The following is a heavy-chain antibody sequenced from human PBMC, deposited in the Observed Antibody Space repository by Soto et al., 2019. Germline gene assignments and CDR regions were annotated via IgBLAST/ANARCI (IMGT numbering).Heavy chain of an antibody. Sequence: QVQLQESGPGLVKPSETLSLTCTVSGGSISSYYWSWIRQPPGKGLEWIGYIYYSGSTNDNPSLKRRVTISVDTSKNQVSLKLSSVTAADTAVYYCARRYGSSFDIWGQGTKVTVSS. D-gene: IGHD3-10*01. CDR2: IYYSGST. CDR1: GGSISSYY. CDR3: ARRYGSSFDI. J-gene: IGHJ3*02. V-gene: IGHV4-59*08.